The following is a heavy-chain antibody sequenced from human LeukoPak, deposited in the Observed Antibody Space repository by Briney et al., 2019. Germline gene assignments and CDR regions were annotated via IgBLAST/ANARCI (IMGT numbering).Heavy chain of an antibody. Sequence: GALRLSCAASGFTFSSYWMSWVRQAPGKGLEWVANIKQDGSEKYYVDSVKGRFTISRVNAKNSLYLQMNSLRAEDTAVYYCARAGYLWFGELPGSWGQGTLVTVSS. V-gene: IGHV3-7*01. CDR1: GFTFSSYW. CDR2: IKQDGSEK. D-gene: IGHD3-10*01. J-gene: IGHJ5*02. CDR3: ARAGYLWFGELPGS.